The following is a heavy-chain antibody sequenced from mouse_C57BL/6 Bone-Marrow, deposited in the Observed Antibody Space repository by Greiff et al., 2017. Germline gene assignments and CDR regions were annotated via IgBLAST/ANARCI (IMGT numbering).Heavy chain of an antibody. CDR1: GYTFTSYW. Sequence: QVQLQQPGAELVKPGASVKLSCKASGYTFTSYWMQWVKQRPGQGLEWIGEIDPSDSYTNYNQKFKGKATLTVDTSSSTAYMQLSSLTSEDSAVYYCARGYYGSFDYWGQGTTLTVSS. V-gene: IGHV1-50*01. CDR2: IDPSDSYT. D-gene: IGHD1-1*01. CDR3: ARGYYGSFDY. J-gene: IGHJ2*01.